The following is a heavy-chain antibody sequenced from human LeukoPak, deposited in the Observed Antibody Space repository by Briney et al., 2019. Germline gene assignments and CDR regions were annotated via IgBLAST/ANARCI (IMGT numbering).Heavy chain of an antibody. CDR3: GKEGAGGSRGSFDY. J-gene: IGHJ4*01. CDR1: GVSISSYY. D-gene: IGHD1-26*01. Sequence: SETLSLTCTVSGVSISSYYRSWIRQAPGKGLEWVGGIYSSGSTYYNHSLKGRVTMSVDTSKNKLYLQLSSVTAADTAVYYCGKEGAGGSRGSFDYWGQRTLGTGSS. V-gene: IGHV4-4*07. CDR2: IYSSGST.